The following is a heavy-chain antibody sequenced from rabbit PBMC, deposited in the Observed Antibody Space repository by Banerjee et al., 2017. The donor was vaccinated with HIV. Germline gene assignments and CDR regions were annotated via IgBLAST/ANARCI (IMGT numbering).Heavy chain of an antibody. Sequence: QEQLVESGGGLVKPGGTLTLTCKASGIDLSSDYYMCWVRQAPGKGLELIACIFSNRGITWYASWVNGRFSISRSTSLNTVTLQMTSLTAADTATYFCARENNDWEYFNLWGQGTLVTVS. D-gene: IGHD2-1*01. CDR1: GIDLSSDYY. CDR2: IFSNRGIT. V-gene: IGHV1S43*01. J-gene: IGHJ4*01. CDR3: ARENNDWEYFNL.